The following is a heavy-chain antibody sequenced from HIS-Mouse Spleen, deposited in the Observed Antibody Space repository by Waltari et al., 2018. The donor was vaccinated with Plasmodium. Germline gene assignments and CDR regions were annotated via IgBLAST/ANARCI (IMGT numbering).Heavy chain of an antibody. CDR2: INHSGST. D-gene: IGHD1-20*01. CDR3: ARKEDNWNPHGAFDI. J-gene: IGHJ3*02. V-gene: IGHV4-34*01. CDR1: GGSFSGYY. Sequence: QVQLQQWGAGLLKPSETLSLTCAVYGGSFSGYYWSWIRQPPVKGLEWIGEINHSGSTNYNPALKSRVTISVDTSKNQFSLKLSSVTAADTAVYYCARKEDNWNPHGAFDIWGQGTMVTVSS.